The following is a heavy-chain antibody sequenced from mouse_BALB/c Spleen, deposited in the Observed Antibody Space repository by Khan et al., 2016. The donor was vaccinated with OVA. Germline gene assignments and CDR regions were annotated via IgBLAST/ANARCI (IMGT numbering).Heavy chain of an antibody. CDR1: GYTFTSYW. V-gene: IGHV1S81*02. CDR2: TTPTNGRT. D-gene: IGHD1-1*01. CDR3: ARIKKILATYFDY. Sequence: QVQLQQSGAELVKAGASVKMSCKASGYTFTSYWMHWVKQRLGQGLEWFAETTPTNGRTYYNEKFKSKATLTVDKSSSTAYMLLSGPTFEDSAVYYCARIKKILATYFDYWGQGTTLTVSS. J-gene: IGHJ2*01.